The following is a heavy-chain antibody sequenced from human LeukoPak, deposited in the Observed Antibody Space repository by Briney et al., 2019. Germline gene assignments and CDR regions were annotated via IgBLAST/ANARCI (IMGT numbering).Heavy chain of an antibody. V-gene: IGHV1-18*01. CDR3: VRDPSYTVVVSSTVTGFDP. CDR1: GYTFTSYG. D-gene: IGHD2-2*01. Sequence: GASVEVSCKASGYTFTSYGISWVRQAPGQGLEWMGWISAYNGNTNHAQKLQGRVTMTTDTSTSTAYMELRSLRSDDTAVYYCVRDPSYTVVVSSTVTGFDPWGQGTLVTVSS. CDR2: ISAYNGNT. J-gene: IGHJ5*02.